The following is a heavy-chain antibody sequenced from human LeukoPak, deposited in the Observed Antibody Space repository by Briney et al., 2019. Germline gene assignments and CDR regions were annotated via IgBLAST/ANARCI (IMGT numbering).Heavy chain of an antibody. CDR1: GDSINDYY. CDR3: ARRRAEGGSNGLYNWFDP. V-gene: IGHV4-59*08. Sequence: KPSETLSLTCTVSGDSINDYYWGWIRQPPGKGLEWIGYIYFTGSTRYNPSLESRVTISVDTSKNQFSLKLSSVTAADTAVYYCARRRAEGGSNGLYNWFDPWGQGTLVTVSS. J-gene: IGHJ5*02. D-gene: IGHD6-13*01. CDR2: IYFTGST.